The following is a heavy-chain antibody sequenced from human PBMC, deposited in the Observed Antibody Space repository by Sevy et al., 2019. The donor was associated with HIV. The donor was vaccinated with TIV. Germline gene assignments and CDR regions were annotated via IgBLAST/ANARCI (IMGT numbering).Heavy chain of an antibody. Sequence: ASVKVSCKAAGGTFRSCAFGWVRQAPGQGLEWMGGIIPIFGLVNNSARFQGRVSITADESTSTVYMELSSLISEDTALYYCASVILCVPGIALPFDSWGQGTLVTVSS. CDR3: ASVILCVPGIALPFDS. J-gene: IGHJ4*02. V-gene: IGHV1-69*13. CDR1: GGTFRSCA. CDR2: IIPIFGLV. D-gene: IGHD6-13*01.